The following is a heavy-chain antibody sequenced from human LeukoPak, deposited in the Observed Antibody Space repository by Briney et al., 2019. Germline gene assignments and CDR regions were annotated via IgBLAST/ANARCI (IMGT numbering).Heavy chain of an antibody. D-gene: IGHD3-10*01. CDR2: MYYTGSYTGTT. CDR1: DGSFSSCSFY. Sequence: SETLSLTCIVSDGSFSSCSFYWGWIRQPPGKGLEWIGSMYYTGSYTGTTYYNPSLESRVTVSVDTSKNLCSLKLTSVTAADTAVYYCVGEEYGTGSYYKSSDWGQGTLVTVSS. V-gene: IGHV4-39*01. J-gene: IGHJ4*02. CDR3: VGEEYGTGSYYKSSD.